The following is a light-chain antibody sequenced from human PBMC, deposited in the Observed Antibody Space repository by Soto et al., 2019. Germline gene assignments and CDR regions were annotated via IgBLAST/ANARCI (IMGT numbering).Light chain of an antibody. CDR2: DAS. CDR3: QKYISAPWT. Sequence: DTQMTQSLSSLSASVGDRVTITCRATQDISNYLAWYQQKPGKVPEPLIYDASTWQSGVPSRFSGSGSATNFIITISSLQPEDVATYYCQKYISAPWTFGQGTKVEIK. CDR1: QDISNY. J-gene: IGKJ1*01. V-gene: IGKV1-27*01.